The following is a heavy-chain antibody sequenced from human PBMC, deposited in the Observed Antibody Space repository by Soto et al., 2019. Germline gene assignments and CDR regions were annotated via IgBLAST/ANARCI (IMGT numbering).Heavy chain of an antibody. V-gene: IGHV6-1*01. J-gene: IGHJ6*02. Sequence: SQAHPLSCDIPGESVSINSGSSYYNKQSPSRGLEWLGRTYYRSRWYHDYAVSVRSRVIINPDTSNNQFSLHLNSVTPEDTAVYYCARDPGYFYGMDVWGQATTVTVSS. CDR2: TYYRSRWYH. CDR1: GESVSINSGS. CDR3: ARDPGYFYGMDV.